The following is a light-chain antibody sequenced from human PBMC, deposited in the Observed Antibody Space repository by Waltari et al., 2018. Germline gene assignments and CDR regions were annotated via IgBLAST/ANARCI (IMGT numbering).Light chain of an antibody. CDR2: GAS. J-gene: IGKJ1*01. V-gene: IGKV3-20*01. CDR1: QSVSKY. CDR3: QQYVSLPAT. Sequence: LSCRARQSVSKYLAWYQQKPGQAPRLLIYGASSRATGIPDRFSGSGSGTDFSLTISRLEPEDFAVYYCQQYVSLPATFGQGTKVEIE.